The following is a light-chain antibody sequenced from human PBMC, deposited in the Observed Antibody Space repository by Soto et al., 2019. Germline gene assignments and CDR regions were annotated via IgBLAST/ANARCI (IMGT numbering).Light chain of an antibody. CDR2: GAS. CDR1: QSVSSSY. CDR3: QQYGSSRT. J-gene: IGKJ1*01. V-gene: IGKV3-20*01. Sequence: EIVLTQSPGTLSLSPGERATLSCRASQSVSSSYLAWYQPKPGQAPRLLIYGASSRATGIPDRFSGSGSGTDFTLTISRLEPEDFAVYYCQQYGSSRTFVQGTKVEIK.